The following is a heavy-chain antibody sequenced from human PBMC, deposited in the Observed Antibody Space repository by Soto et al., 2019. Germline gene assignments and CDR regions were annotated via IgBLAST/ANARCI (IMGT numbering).Heavy chain of an antibody. CDR3: TRDQGGSDDSWFDP. CDR2: SSSGSAFI. J-gene: IGHJ5*02. Sequence: EAQVVESGGGLVKPGGSLRLSCNFTFSMYSMNWVRQAPGKGLEWVASSSSGSAFIKYADSVKGRFSISRDNAKNSVSLQMNSLRAEDTAMYYCTRDQGGSDDSWFDPWGRGTLVTVSS. V-gene: IGHV3-21*01. D-gene: IGHD1-26*01. CDR1: TFSMYS.